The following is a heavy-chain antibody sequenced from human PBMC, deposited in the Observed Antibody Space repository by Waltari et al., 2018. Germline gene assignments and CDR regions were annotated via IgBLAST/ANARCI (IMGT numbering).Heavy chain of an antibody. CDR3: ARDSSLGEQLNYFDY. CDR1: GGSISSGSYY. D-gene: IGHD3-3*01. J-gene: IGHJ4*02. Sequence: QVQLQESGPGLVKPSQTLSLTCTVSGGSISSGSYYWRWIRQPAGKGLEWIGRIYTSGSTNYNPSLKSRVTISVDTSKNQFSLKLSSVTAADTAVYYCARDSSLGEQLNYFDYWGQGTLVTVSS. V-gene: IGHV4-61*02. CDR2: IYTSGST.